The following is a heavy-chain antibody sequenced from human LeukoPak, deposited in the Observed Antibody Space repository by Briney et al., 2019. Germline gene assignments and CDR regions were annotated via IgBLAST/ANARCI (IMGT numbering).Heavy chain of an antibody. CDR1: GFTFSSYG. CDR2: ISYDGSNK. J-gene: IGHJ4*02. Sequence: GGSLSLSCAASGFTFSSYGMHWVRQAPGKGLEWVAVISYDGSNKYYADSVKGRFTISRDTSKNTLYMQMNSLRAEDTAVYYCGRGPRRNCSGGSCFTFDYWGQGTLVTVS. CDR3: GRGPRRNCSGGSCFTFDY. V-gene: IGHV3-30*03. D-gene: IGHD2-15*01.